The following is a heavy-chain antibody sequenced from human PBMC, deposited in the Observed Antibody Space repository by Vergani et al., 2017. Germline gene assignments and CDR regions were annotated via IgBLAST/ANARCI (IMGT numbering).Heavy chain of an antibody. CDR3: ARGKGVYQLPVDY. V-gene: IGHV4-59*01. CDR2: IYYSGST. CDR1: GGSISSYY. J-gene: IGHJ4*02. D-gene: IGHD2-2*01. Sequence: QVQLQESGPGLVKPSETLSLTCTVSGGSISSYYWSWIRQPPGKGLEWIGYIYYSGSTNYNPSLKSRVTISVDTSKNQFSLKLSSVTAADTAVYYWARGKGVYQLPVDYWGQGTLVTVSS.